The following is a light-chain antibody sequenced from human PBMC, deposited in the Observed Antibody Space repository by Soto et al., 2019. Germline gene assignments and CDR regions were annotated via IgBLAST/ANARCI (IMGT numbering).Light chain of an antibody. CDR1: SSDVGGYNY. Sequence: QSVLTQPRSVSGSRGQSVTISCTGTSSDVGGYNYVSWYQQHPGKAPKLMIYDVSKRPSGVPDRFSGSKSGNTASLTISGLQAEDEADYYCCSYAGSYTFDVVFGGGTKLTVL. CDR3: CSYAGSYTFDVV. J-gene: IGLJ2*01. V-gene: IGLV2-11*01. CDR2: DVS.